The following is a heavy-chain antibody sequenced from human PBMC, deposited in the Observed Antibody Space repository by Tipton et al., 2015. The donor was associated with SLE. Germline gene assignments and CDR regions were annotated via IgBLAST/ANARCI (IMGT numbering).Heavy chain of an antibody. D-gene: IGHD4-17*01. J-gene: IGHJ6*02. CDR3: ARTERRGDYGYHSMDV. V-gene: IGHV4-61*02. CDR1: GGSFSSGSYY. CDR2: IYSSGKA. Sequence: TLSLTCTVSGGSFSSGSYYWTWIRQPAGKGLEWIGRIYSSGKANYNTSLQSRVTMYVDTSKNQISLNLSSVTAADTAVYYCARTERRGDYGYHSMDVWGQGTTVTVSS.